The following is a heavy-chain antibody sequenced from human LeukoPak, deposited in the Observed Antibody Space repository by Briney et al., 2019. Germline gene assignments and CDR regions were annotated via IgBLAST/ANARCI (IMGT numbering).Heavy chain of an antibody. CDR3: ASDLVGATLDY. J-gene: IGHJ4*02. CDR1: GYTFTGYY. CDR2: INPNSGGT. Sequence: ASVKVSCKASGYTFTGYYMHWVRQAPGQGLEWMGWINPNSGGTNYAQTFQGRVTMTRDTSISTAYMELSRLRSDDTAVYYCASDLVGATLDYWGQGTLVTVSS. V-gene: IGHV1-2*02. D-gene: IGHD1-26*01.